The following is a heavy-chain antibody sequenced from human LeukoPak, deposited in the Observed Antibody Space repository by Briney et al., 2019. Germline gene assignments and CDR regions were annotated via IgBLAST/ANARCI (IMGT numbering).Heavy chain of an antibody. D-gene: IGHD3-10*01. V-gene: IGHV4-38-2*01. CDR3: AARFMVRGVIVFDY. CDR1: GYSISSGYY. Sequence: SETLSLTCAVSGYSISSGYYWGWIRQPPGKGLEWIGSVYHSGSTYYNPSLKSRVTISVDTSKNQFSLKLSSVTAADTAVYYCAARFMVRGVIVFDYWGQGTLVTVSS. CDR2: VYHSGST. J-gene: IGHJ4*02.